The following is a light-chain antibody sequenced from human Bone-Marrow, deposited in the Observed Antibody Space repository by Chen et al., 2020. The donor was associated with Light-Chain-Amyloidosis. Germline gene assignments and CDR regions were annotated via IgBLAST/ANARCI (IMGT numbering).Light chain of an antibody. CDR2: AAS. CDR1: QDISTY. Sequence: DIQLTQSPSSLSSSVGDRVTITCRAGQDISTYVNWYQQKLGKAPKLLIYAASSLQSGVHSRFSGSGSGTDFTLTITSLQPEDFATYFCQQSFRIPYTFGQGTKLQIK. J-gene: IGKJ2*01. CDR3: QQSFRIPYT. V-gene: IGKV1-39*01.